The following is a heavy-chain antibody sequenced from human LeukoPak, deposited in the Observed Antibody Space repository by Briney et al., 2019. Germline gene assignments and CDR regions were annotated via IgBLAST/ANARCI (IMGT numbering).Heavy chain of an antibody. CDR1: GYTFTNYG. J-gene: IGHJ4*02. D-gene: IGHD3-10*01. Sequence: GASVKLSCKASGYTFTNYGISWVRQAPGQGLEWMGWISTNNAKTNSAQRFQGRFTMTADTSTDTAYMELRSLTSDDTAVFYCARDLVSLLYGSGIDYWGQGTQVTVSA. CDR3: ARDLVSLLYGSGIDY. CDR2: ISTNNAKT. V-gene: IGHV1-18*01.